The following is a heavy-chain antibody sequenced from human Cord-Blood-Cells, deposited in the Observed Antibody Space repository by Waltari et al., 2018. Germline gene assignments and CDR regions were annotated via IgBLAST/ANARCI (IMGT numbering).Heavy chain of an antibody. CDR3: ARHRVVNDAFNI. Sequence: QLQLQESGPGLVKPSETLSLTCTVSGGSISISSYYWGWIRQPPGKGLEWIGSIYYSGSTYYNPSLKNRVTISLDTSKNQFSLKLSSVTAADTAVYYCARHRVVNDAFNIWGQGTMVTDSS. D-gene: IGHD2-15*01. CDR2: IYYSGST. J-gene: IGHJ3*02. CDR1: GGSISISSYY. V-gene: IGHV4-39*01.